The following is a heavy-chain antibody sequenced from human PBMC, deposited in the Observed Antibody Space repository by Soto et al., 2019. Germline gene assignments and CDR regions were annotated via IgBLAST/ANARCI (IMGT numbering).Heavy chain of an antibody. CDR1: GFTFSNYD. D-gene: IGHD5-12*01. V-gene: IGHV3-48*03. J-gene: IGHJ4*02. CDR2: ISHSGASI. CDR3: ARDAPLPQGRWLNLDF. Sequence: EAFLVESGGGLVQPGGSLRLSCAASGFTFSNYDMKWVRQAPGKGLEWVSYISHSGASIDYADSVRGRFTISRDNAKNSLYLQMNSLRAEDTAVYYCARDAPLPQGRWLNLDFWGQGTLVTVSS.